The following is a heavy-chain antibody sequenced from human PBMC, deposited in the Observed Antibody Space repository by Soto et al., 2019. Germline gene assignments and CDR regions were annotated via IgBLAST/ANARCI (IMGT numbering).Heavy chain of an antibody. CDR3: AKPLGPGAFHI. CDR2: IYPRDSET. CDR1: GYNFARNW. V-gene: IGHV5-51*01. J-gene: IGHJ3*02. Sequence: GESLKISCKGSGYNFARNWIGWVRQMPGKSLEWMGNIYPRDSETRMSPSLRGQVTVSADTSISTVYLQWSSLRASDTAMYYCAKPLGPGAFHIWGQGTKVTVSS.